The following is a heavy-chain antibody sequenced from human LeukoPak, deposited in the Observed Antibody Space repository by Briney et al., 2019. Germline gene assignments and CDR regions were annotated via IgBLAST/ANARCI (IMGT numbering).Heavy chain of an antibody. CDR1: GFTFSSYS. CDR3: AKRTTVALGAFDI. D-gene: IGHD4-23*01. J-gene: IGHJ3*02. CDR2: ISSSSSYI. Sequence: GGSLRLSCAASGFTFSSYSMNWVRQAPGKGLEWVSSISSSSSYIYYADSVKGRFTISRDNAKNSLYLQMNSLRAEDTAVYYCAKRTTVALGAFDIWGQGTMVTVSS. V-gene: IGHV3-21*04.